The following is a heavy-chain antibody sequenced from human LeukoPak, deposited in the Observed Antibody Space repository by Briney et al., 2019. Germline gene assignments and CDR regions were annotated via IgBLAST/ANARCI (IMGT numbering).Heavy chain of an antibody. CDR2: IIPIFGTA. CDR1: GYTSSSYG. CDR3: ARGDFWSGYSSGRNYYYYYMDV. J-gene: IGHJ6*03. V-gene: IGHV1-69*13. D-gene: IGHD3-3*01. Sequence: ASVKVSCKASGYTSSSYGISWVRQAPGQGLEWMGGIIPIFGTANYAQKFQGRVTITADESTSTAYMELSSLRSEDTAVYYCARGDFWSGYSSGRNYYYYYMDVWGKGTTVTVSS.